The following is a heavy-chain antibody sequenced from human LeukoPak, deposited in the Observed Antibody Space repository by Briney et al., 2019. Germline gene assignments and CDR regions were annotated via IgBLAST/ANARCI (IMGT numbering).Heavy chain of an antibody. D-gene: IGHD6-19*01. CDR3: ARGPFRSSGWQFDY. Sequence: SETLSLTCTVSGGSISSYYWSWIRQPPGKGLEWIGEINHSGSTNYNPSLKSRVTISVDTSKNQFSLKLSSVTAADTAVYYCARGPFRSSGWQFDYWGRGTLVTVSS. CDR1: GGSISSYY. CDR2: INHSGST. J-gene: IGHJ4*02. V-gene: IGHV4-34*01.